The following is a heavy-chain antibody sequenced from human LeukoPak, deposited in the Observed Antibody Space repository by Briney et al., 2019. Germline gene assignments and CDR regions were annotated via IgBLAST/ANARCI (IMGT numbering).Heavy chain of an antibody. Sequence: PSETLSLTCTVSGGSISSYYWSWIRQPPGKGLEWIGYIYYSGSTNYNPSLKCRVTILVDTSKNQFSLKLRSVTAADTAVYYCARANYIAVAGYFDYWGQGTLVTASS. J-gene: IGHJ4*02. CDR3: ARANYIAVAGYFDY. CDR2: IYYSGST. V-gene: IGHV4-59*08. D-gene: IGHD6-19*01. CDR1: GGSISSYY.